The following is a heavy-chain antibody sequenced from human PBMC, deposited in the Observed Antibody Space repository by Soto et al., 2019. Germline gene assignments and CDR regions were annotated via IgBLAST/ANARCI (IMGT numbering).Heavy chain of an antibody. Sequence: EVQVVESGGGLVKPWGALRLSCAGSGFTFTRYTMNWVRQAPGKGLEWLSSISSGNSYIYYADSVKGRFTISRDNAKNLLYLQMSRLRAEDTAVYYCVRLRCGGDCYALRSYYYGLDVWGLGTTVTVSS. CDR1: GFTFTRYT. D-gene: IGHD2-21*02. CDR2: ISSGNSYI. CDR3: VRLRCGGDCYALRSYYYGLDV. V-gene: IGHV3-21*01. J-gene: IGHJ6*02.